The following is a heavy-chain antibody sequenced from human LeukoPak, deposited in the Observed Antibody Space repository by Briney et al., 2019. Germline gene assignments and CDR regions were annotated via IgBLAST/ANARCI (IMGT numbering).Heavy chain of an antibody. Sequence: GGSLRLSCVASRFNFNTYGMHWVRQAPGKGLEWVAVMRYDGSNEYYADSVKGRFTISRDNSKNTLYLQMNSLRVEDTAVYYCARERRYFDWIPDGMDVWGQGTTVTVSS. CDR1: RFNFNTYG. D-gene: IGHD3-9*01. CDR2: MRYDGSNE. CDR3: ARERRYFDWIPDGMDV. V-gene: IGHV3-33*01. J-gene: IGHJ6*02.